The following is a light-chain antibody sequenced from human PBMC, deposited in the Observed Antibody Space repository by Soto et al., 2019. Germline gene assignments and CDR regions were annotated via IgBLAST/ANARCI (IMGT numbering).Light chain of an antibody. Sequence: EIVMTQSPATLSVSPGERATLSCRASQSVSSNVAWYQQIPGQTPRLLIYGASTRATGIPVRFSGSGSGTEFTLTISSLQSEDFATYYCQQYSGYPPTFGQGTKVEI. J-gene: IGKJ1*01. V-gene: IGKV3-15*01. CDR1: QSVSSN. CDR2: GAS. CDR3: QQYSGYPPT.